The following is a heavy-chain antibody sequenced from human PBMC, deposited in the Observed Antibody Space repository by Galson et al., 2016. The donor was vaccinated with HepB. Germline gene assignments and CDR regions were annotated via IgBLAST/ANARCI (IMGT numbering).Heavy chain of an antibody. V-gene: IGHV4-59*01. J-gene: IGHJ3*02. D-gene: IGHD3-16*01. CDR3: ARAKAYDGFDI. Sequence: SETLSLTCSVSGGSISPYYWAWIRQPPGKGLEWIVYINDSGSTSYNPSLKSRVTVSVDTSTDQVSLKLTSVTAADTAVYYCARAKAYDGFDIWGQGTMVTVSS. CDR1: GGSISPYY. CDR2: INDSGST.